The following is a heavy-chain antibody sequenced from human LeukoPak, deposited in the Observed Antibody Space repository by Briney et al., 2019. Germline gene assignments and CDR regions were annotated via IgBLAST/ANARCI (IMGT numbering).Heavy chain of an antibody. V-gene: IGHV3-7*01. J-gene: IGHJ4*02. D-gene: IGHD6-13*01. CDR1: GFTFSIYW. CDR2: IKEDGSVI. Sequence: GGSLRFSCVASGFTFSIYWMSWVRQAPGRGPEWLAIIKEDGSVIWDVESVRGRFTISRDNAKNSVYLEMNSLRAEDTAVYYCARGSGRQQLEQNYWGQGNLVTVSS. CDR3: ARGSGRQQLEQNY.